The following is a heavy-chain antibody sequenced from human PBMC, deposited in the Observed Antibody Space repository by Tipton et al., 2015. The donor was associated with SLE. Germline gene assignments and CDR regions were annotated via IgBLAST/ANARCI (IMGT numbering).Heavy chain of an antibody. CDR3: ARAPRLTGDPDYYYYMDV. J-gene: IGHJ6*03. CDR2: ISYDGSNK. V-gene: IGHV3-30*04. Sequence: SLRLSCTASGFTFSSYAMHWVRQAPGKGLEWVGVISYDGSNKYYADSVKGRFTISRDNSKNTLYLQMNSLRAEDTAVYYCARAPRLTGDPDYYYYMDVWGKGTTVTVSS. D-gene: IGHD7-27*01. CDR1: GFTFSSYA.